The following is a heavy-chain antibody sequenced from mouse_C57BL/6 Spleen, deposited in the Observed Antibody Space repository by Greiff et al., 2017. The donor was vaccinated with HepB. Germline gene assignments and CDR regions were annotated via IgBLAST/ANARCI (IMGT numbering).Heavy chain of an antibody. Sequence: EVKLVESGGGLVKPGGSLKLSCAASGFTFSSYAMSWVRQTPEKRLEWVATISDGGSYTYYPDNVKGRFTISRDNAKNNLYLQMSHLKSEDTAMYYCASPPAYYSNYDYAMDYWGQGTSVTVSS. CDR2: ISDGGSYT. CDR3: ASPPAYYSNYDYAMDY. CDR1: GFTFSSYA. J-gene: IGHJ4*01. V-gene: IGHV5-4*03. D-gene: IGHD2-5*01.